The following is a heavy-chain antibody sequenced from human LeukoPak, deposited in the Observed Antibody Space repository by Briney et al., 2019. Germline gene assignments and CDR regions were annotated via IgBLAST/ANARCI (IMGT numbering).Heavy chain of an antibody. CDR1: GFTFSSYG. D-gene: IGHD6-13*01. J-gene: IGHJ5*02. CDR2: IWYDGSNK. CDR3: ARPYSSNWYNWFDP. V-gene: IGHV3-33*01. Sequence: PGGSLRLSCAASGFTFSSYGMHWVRQAPGKGLEWVAVIWYDGSNKYYADSVKGRFTISRDNSKNTLYLQMSSLRAEDTAVYYCARPYSSNWYNWFDPWGQGTLVTVSS.